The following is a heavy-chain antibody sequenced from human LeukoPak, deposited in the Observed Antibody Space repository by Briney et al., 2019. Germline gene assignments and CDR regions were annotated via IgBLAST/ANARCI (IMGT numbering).Heavy chain of an antibody. CDR3: ARRGDTAMAPGSDY. V-gene: IGHV1-46*01. D-gene: IGHD5-18*01. J-gene: IGHJ4*02. CDR1: GYTFTSYD. CDR2: INPSGGST. Sequence: ASVKVSCKASGYTFTSYDIDWVRQATGQGLEWMGIINPSGGSTSYAQKFQGRVTMTRDTSTSTVYMELSSLRSEDTAVYYCARRGDTAMAPGSDYWGQGTLVTVSS.